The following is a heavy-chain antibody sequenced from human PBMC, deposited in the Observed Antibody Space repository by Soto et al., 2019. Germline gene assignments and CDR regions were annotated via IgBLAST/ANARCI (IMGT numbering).Heavy chain of an antibody. CDR3: LDCAVATGSNY. V-gene: IGHV3-21*04. D-gene: IGHD5-12*01. CDR1: GFTFSSYS. J-gene: IGHJ4*02. CDR2: IISSSSYI. Sequence: EVQLVESGGGLVKPGGSLRLSCAASGFTFSSYSMNWVRQAPGKGLEWVSSIISSSSYIYYADSVKRRFTISRDNAKNSLYLQMNSLRAEDTAVYDCLDCAVATGSNYWGQGTLVTGSS.